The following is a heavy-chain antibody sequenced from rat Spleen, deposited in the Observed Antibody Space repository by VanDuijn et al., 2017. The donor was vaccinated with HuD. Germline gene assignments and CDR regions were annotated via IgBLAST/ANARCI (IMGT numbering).Heavy chain of an antibody. J-gene: IGHJ2*01. V-gene: IGHV5-29*01. D-gene: IGHD2-3*01. CDR3: ARFRLGYYYFDY. Sequence: EVQLVESGGGLVQPGRSLKLSCEASGFTFSNYGMAWVRQAPTKGLEWVATISHDDPNTYYRDSVKGRFTIFRNNAKSTLFLQMDSLRSEDAATYYCARFRLGYYYFDYWGQGVMVTVSS. CDR1: GFTFSNYG. CDR2: ISHDDPNT.